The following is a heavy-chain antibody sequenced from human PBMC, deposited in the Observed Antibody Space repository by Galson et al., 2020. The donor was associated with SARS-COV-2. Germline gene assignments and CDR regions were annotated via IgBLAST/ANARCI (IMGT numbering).Heavy chain of an antibody. Sequence: SETLSLTCAVYGGSFSGYYWSWIRQPPGKGLEWIGEINHSGSTNYNPSLKSRVTISVDTSKNQFSLKLSSVTAADTAVYYCAIGGGYSSSWYGNRIDVDCWGQGTLVTVSS. CDR2: INHSGST. J-gene: IGHJ4*02. V-gene: IGHV4-34*01. CDR3: AIGGGYSSSWYGNRIDVDC. CDR1: GGSFSGYY. D-gene: IGHD6-13*01.